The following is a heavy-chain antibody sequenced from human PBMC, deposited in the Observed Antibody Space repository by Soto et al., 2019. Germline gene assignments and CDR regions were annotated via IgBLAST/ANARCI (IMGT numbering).Heavy chain of an antibody. D-gene: IGHD6-19*01. J-gene: IGHJ4*02. CDR3: ARGAVFDNGWPIVDY. CDR1: GFTFSTYD. V-gene: IGHV3-13*01. Sequence: GGALRLSCPASGFTFSTYDMHWVRQATGKGLEWVSAIGTAGDTYYPGSVKGRFTISRENAKNSLYLQMNSLRAGDTAVYYCARGAVFDNGWPIVDYWGQGTLVTVSS. CDR2: IGTAGDT.